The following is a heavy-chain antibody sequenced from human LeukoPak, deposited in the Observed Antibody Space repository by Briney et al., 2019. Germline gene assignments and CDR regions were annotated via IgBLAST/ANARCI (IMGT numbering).Heavy chain of an antibody. Sequence: SETLSLTCTVSGYSISSGYYWGWIRQPPGKGLEWIGSIYHSGNAYYNPSLKSRVTISVDTSKNQFSLKLSSVTAADTAVYYCARVTESYGSGRRHNYYYYYMDVWGKGTTVTISS. CDR2: IYHSGNA. CDR1: GYSISSGYY. J-gene: IGHJ6*03. D-gene: IGHD3-10*01. V-gene: IGHV4-38-2*02. CDR3: ARVTESYGSGRRHNYYYYYMDV.